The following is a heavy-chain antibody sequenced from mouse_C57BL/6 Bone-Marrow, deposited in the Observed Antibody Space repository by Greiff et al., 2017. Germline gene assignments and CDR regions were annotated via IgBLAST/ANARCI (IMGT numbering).Heavy chain of an antibody. J-gene: IGHJ2*01. V-gene: IGHV1-64*01. CDR3: ARGGTD. Sequence: PGASVKLSCKASGYTFTSSWMNWVKQRPGQGLEWIGMILPNSGSTNYNEKFKSKATLNVDKSSSTAYMQRSSLTAEDAAVYYGARGGTDWGQGTTLTVSS. CDR1: GYTFTSSW. CDR2: ILPNSGST. D-gene: IGHD3-3*01.